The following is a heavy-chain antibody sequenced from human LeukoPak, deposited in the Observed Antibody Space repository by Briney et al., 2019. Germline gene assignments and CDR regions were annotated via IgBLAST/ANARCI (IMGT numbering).Heavy chain of an antibody. CDR1: GGSISSYY. Sequence: SETLSLTCTVSGGSISSYYWSWIRQPPGKGLEWIGYIYYSGSTNYNPSLRSRVTISVDTSKNQFSLKLSSVTAADTAVYYCARHGDHSSSWSPELYYYYYMDVWGKGTTVTISS. V-gene: IGHV4-59*08. CDR2: IYYSGST. CDR3: ARHGDHSSSWSPELYYYYYMDV. J-gene: IGHJ6*03. D-gene: IGHD6-13*01.